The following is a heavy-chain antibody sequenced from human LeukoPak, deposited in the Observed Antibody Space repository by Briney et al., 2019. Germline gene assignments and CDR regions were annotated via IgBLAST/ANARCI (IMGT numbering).Heavy chain of an antibody. Sequence: RASVKVSCKASGYTFTGYYMHWVRQAPGQGLEWMGRINPNSGDTNYAQKFQGRVTMTRDTSISTAYMELSSLRSDDTALYYCARGPGITVAGGDDYWGQGALVTVSS. D-gene: IGHD6-19*01. V-gene: IGHV1-2*06. CDR3: ARGPGITVAGGDDY. CDR2: INPNSGDT. J-gene: IGHJ4*02. CDR1: GYTFTGYY.